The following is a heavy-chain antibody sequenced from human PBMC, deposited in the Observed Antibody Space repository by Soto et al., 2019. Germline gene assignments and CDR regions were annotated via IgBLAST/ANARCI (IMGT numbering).Heavy chain of an antibody. D-gene: IGHD3-10*01. CDR3: ARHVVESLSFGERVHHFDY. J-gene: IGHJ4*01. Sequence: GGSLRLSCAASGFTFSSYSMNWVRQAPGKGLEWVSSIISSSNYIYYADSVKGRFTISRDNAKNSLYLQMNSLRAADTAVYYCARHVVESLSFGERVHHFDYWGHGTLVTVS. CDR2: IISSSNYI. V-gene: IGHV3-21*04. CDR1: GFTFSSYS.